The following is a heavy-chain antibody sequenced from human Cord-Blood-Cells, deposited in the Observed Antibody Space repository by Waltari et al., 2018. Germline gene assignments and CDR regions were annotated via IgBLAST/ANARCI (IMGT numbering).Heavy chain of an antibody. Sequence: QVQLVQSGAEVKKPGASVKVSCKASGYTFTGYYMHWVRQAPGQGLEWMGWINPNSGGTNDAQKFQGWVTMTRDTSISTAYMELSRLRSDDTAVYYCARDKGIAARDAFDIWGQGTMVTVSS. V-gene: IGHV1-2*04. CDR3: ARDKGIAARDAFDI. J-gene: IGHJ3*02. D-gene: IGHD6-6*01. CDR1: GYTFTGYY. CDR2: INPNSGGT.